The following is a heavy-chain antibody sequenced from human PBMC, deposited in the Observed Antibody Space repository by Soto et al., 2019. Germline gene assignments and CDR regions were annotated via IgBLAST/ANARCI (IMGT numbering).Heavy chain of an antibody. J-gene: IGHJ4*02. D-gene: IGHD6-19*01. CDR3: ARGHNYSSRDY. Sequence: QVQLQQWGAGLLKPSETLSLTCAVYGGSFSGYYWSWIRQPPGKGLGWIGEINHSGSTNYNPSLKSRVTISVDTSKNQFSLKLSSVTAADTAVYYCARGHNYSSRDYWGQGTLVTVSS. CDR1: GGSFSGYY. V-gene: IGHV4-34*01. CDR2: INHSGST.